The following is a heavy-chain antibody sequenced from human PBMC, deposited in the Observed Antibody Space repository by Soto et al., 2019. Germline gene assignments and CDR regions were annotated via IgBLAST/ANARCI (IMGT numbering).Heavy chain of an antibody. J-gene: IGHJ4*02. Sequence: QVQLVESGGGVVQPGRSLRLSCAASGFTFSSYGMHWVRQAPGKGLEWVAVISYDGSNKYYADSVKGRFTISRDNSKNTLYLQMNSLRAEDTAVYYCAKDRVDFWSGYKFDYWGQGTLVTVSS. D-gene: IGHD3-3*01. CDR3: AKDRVDFWSGYKFDY. V-gene: IGHV3-30*18. CDR1: GFTFSSYG. CDR2: ISYDGSNK.